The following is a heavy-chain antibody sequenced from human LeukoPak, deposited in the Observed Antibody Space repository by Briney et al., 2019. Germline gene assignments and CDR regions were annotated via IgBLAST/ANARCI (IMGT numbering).Heavy chain of an antibody. CDR3: ARKWSSRDWFDP. J-gene: IGHJ5*02. CDR1: GYIFTTYS. D-gene: IGHD2-8*01. CDR2: INPRGDAT. Sequence: ASVKVSCKASGYIFTTYSIYWVRQAPGQGLEWIGMINPRGDATIYAQKFQGRVTMTSDTSTTTIYMKLSSLKSEDTGLYYCARKWSSRDWFDPWGQGTLVTVSS. V-gene: IGHV1-46*01.